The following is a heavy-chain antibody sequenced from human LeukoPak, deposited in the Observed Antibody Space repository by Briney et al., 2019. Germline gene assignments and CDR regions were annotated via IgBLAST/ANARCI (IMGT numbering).Heavy chain of an antibody. CDR3: ARGGLNALEAFDI. CDR2: INGDGSST. Sequence: GGSLRLSCAASGFSFSSYWMHCVRQAPGKGLVWVSRINGDGSSTRYADSVKGRFTISRDNAKNTLYLQMNSLRAEDTAVYYCARGGLNALEAFDIWGQGTLVTVCS. CDR1: GFSFSSYW. J-gene: IGHJ3*02. V-gene: IGHV3-74*01. D-gene: IGHD1-1*01.